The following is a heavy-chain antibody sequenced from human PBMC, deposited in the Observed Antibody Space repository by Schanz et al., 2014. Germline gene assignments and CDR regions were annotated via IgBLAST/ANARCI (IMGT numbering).Heavy chain of an antibody. CDR2: ISSSGSYI. V-gene: IGHV3-21*01. J-gene: IGHJ4*02. CDR1: GFTFSSYA. CDR3: ASPSGYSDYGTYFDF. Sequence: VQLLQFGGGVVQPGRSLRLSCAASGFTFSSYAMSWVRQAPGKGLEWVSSISSSGSYIYYADSVKGRFTISRDNAKNTLYLQMNSLRAEDTAVYYCASPSGYSDYGTYFDFWGQGTLVTVSS. D-gene: IGHD5-12*01.